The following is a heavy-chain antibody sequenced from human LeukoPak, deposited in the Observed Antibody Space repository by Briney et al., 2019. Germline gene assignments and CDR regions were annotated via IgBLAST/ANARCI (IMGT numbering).Heavy chain of an antibody. CDR3: VRSGANGGSY. CDR2: MYYRGNT. J-gene: IGHJ4*02. Sequence: SETLSLTCTVSGGSISPFYWSWIRQPPGKGLEYIGFMYYRGNTDYNPSLKSRATISADMSKKQFFLNLSSVTAADTAVYYCVRSGANGGSYWGQGALVTVSS. CDR1: GGSISPFY. V-gene: IGHV4-59*08. D-gene: IGHD3-16*01.